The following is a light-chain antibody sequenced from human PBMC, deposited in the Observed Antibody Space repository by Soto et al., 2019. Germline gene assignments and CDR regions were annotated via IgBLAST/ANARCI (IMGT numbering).Light chain of an antibody. V-gene: IGKV3-20*01. J-gene: IGKJ5*01. Sequence: EIVLTQSPGTLPLSPGERATLSCRASQSVSSSYLAWYQQKPGQAPRLLIYGASSRATGIPDRLSGSGSGTDFTLTISRLEPEDFAVYYCQQYGSSPPITFGQGTRLEIK. CDR1: QSVSSSY. CDR2: GAS. CDR3: QQYGSSPPIT.